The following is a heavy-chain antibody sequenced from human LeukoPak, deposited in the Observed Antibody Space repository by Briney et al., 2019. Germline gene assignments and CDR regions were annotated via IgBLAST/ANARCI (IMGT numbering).Heavy chain of an antibody. V-gene: IGHV1-69*13. J-gene: IGHJ6*03. CDR3: ATGVVVVPAATDMDV. Sequence: ASVKVSCKASGVGFSSYAISWVRQAPGQGLEWMGGIIPIFGTANYAQKFHGRVTITADESTSTAYMELSSLRSEDTAVYYCATGVVVVPAATDMDVWGKGTTVTVSS. CDR1: GVGFSSYA. CDR2: IIPIFGTA. D-gene: IGHD2-2*01.